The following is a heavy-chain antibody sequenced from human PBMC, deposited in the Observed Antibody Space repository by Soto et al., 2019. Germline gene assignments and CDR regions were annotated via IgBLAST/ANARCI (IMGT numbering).Heavy chain of an antibody. CDR3: ATYRSLDY. CDR2: VYSGGST. D-gene: IGHD3-16*02. Sequence: EVQLVETGGGLIQPGGSLRLSCAASGFTVSNNYMSWVRQAPGKGLEWVSLVYSGGSTYYTDSVKGRFTISIDNSKNTLYLPMNSLRVEDTAVYYCATYRSLDYWGQGTLVTVPS. CDR1: GFTVSNNY. J-gene: IGHJ4*02. V-gene: IGHV3-53*02.